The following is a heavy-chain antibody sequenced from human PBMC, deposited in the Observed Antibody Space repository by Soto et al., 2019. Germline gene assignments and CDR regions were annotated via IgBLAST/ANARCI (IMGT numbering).Heavy chain of an antibody. V-gene: IGHV3-23*01. J-gene: IGHJ6*02. Sequence: GGSLRLSCAASGFTFSSYAMSWVRQAPGKGLEWVSAISGSGGSTYYADSVKGRFTISRDNSKDTLYLQMNSLRAEDTAVYYCAKCAGGPTVTTRRPQYYYYGMDVWGQGTTVTVSS. D-gene: IGHD4-17*01. CDR3: AKCAGGPTVTTRRPQYYYYGMDV. CDR1: GFTFSSYA. CDR2: ISGSGGST.